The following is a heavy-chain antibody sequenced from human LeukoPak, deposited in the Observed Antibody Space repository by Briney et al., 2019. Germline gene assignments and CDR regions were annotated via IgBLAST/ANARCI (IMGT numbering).Heavy chain of an antibody. CDR2: ISAYNGNT. CDR3: ATATDYFDY. J-gene: IGHJ4*02. Sequence: ASVKVSCKASGYTFTSYGITWVRQAPGQGLEWMGWISAYNGNTNYAQKLQGRVTMTTDTSTSTAYMELSSLRSEDTAVYYCATATDYFDYWGQGTLVTVSS. CDR1: GYTFTSYG. V-gene: IGHV1-18*01.